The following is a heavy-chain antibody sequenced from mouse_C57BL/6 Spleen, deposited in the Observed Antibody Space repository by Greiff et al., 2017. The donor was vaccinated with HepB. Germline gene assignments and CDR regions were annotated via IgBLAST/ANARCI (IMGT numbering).Heavy chain of an antibody. D-gene: IGHD2-4*01. CDR3: ARGGDYDGAMDY. V-gene: IGHV1-54*01. J-gene: IGHJ4*01. CDR1: GYAFTNYL. CDR2: INPGSGGT. Sequence: VQLQESGAELVRPGTSVKVSCKASGYAFTNYLIEWVKQRPGQGLEWIGVINPGSGGTNYNEKFKGKATLTADKSSSTAYMQLSSLTSEDSAVYFCARGGDYDGAMDYWGQGTSVTVSS.